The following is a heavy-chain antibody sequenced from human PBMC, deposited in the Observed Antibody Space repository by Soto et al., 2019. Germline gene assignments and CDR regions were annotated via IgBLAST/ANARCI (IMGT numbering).Heavy chain of an antibody. V-gene: IGHV3-30*18. CDR1: GFTFSSYG. Sequence: GGSLRLSCAASGFTFSSYGMHWVRQAPGKGLEWVAVISYDGSNKYYADSVKGRFTISRDNSKNTLYLQMNSLRAEDTAVYYCAKGKSSGGGSYYFYFDYWGQGTLVTVSS. J-gene: IGHJ4*02. CDR3: AKGKSSGGGSYYFYFDY. D-gene: IGHD1-26*01. CDR2: ISYDGSNK.